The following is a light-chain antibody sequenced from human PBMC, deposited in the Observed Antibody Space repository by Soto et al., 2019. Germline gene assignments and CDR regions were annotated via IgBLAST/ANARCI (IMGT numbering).Light chain of an antibody. V-gene: IGKV3-15*01. Sequence: EIVMTQSPATLSVSPGERATLSCRASQSVSSNLAWYQQKPGQAPRLLIYGASIRATGIPARFRGSGSGEEFTLTISSLQSEDFAVYYCQQYNNWPLTFGPGTKVDIK. CDR2: GAS. CDR3: QQYNNWPLT. CDR1: QSVSSN. J-gene: IGKJ3*01.